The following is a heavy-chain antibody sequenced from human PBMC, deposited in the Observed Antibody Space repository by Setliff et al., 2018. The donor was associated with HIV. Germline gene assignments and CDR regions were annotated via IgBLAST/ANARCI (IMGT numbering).Heavy chain of an antibody. CDR2: TNHSGST. J-gene: IGHJ4*02. Sequence: SETLSLTCAVYGGSLSDHYWGWNRQPPGKGLEWIGETNHSGSTNYNPSPRSRVSISVDTSKNQFSLRLSSGTAAGTAVYYCARDPSSSGWSEGLYYFDSWGRGTLVTVSS. CDR3: ARDPSSSGWSEGLYYFDS. CDR1: GGSLSDHY. D-gene: IGHD6-19*01. V-gene: IGHV4-34*01.